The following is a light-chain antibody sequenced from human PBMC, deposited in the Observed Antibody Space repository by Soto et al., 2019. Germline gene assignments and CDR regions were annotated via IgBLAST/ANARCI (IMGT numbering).Light chain of an antibody. CDR2: GAS. J-gene: IGKJ1*01. CDR3: QQYDKWPPT. V-gene: IGKV3-15*01. Sequence: EIVMTQSPATLSVSPGERATLSCRASQSVSSNLAWYQQKPGQAPRLLIYGASTRATGIPVRFSGSGSGTEFTLTISSLQSEDFAVYYCQQYDKWPPTFGQ. CDR1: QSVSSN.